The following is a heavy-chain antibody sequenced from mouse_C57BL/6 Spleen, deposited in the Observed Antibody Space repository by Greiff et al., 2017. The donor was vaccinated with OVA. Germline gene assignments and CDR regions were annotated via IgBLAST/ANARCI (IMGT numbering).Heavy chain of an antibody. CDR1: GFTFSDYG. J-gene: IGHJ1*03. D-gene: IGHD2-4*01. CDR2: ISSGSSTI. CDR3: ARPYYDYDGWYFDV. Sequence: EVHLVESGGGLVKPGGSLKLSCAASGFTFSDYGMHWVRQAPEKGLEWVAYISSGSSTIYYADTVKGRFTISRDNAKNTLFLQMTSLRSEDTAMYYCARPYYDYDGWYFDVWGTGTTVTVSS. V-gene: IGHV5-17*01.